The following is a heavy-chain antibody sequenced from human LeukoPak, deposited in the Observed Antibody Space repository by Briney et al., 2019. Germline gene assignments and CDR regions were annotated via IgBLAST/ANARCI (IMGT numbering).Heavy chain of an antibody. CDR2: IYYSGRS. CDR3: ARHANWNADY. V-gene: IGHV4-39*01. Sequence: SETLSLTCTVSGCSLSSSSYYWGWIRQPPGKGLEWVGSIYYSGRSYYNSSLKSPVTRSVDTSKNQFSLKLSSVTAADTAVYYGARHANWNADYCGEGTLVTVSA. D-gene: IGHD1-20*01. CDR1: GCSLSSSSYY. J-gene: IGHJ4*02.